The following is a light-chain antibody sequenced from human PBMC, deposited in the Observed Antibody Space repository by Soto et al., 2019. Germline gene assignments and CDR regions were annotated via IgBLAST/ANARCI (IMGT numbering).Light chain of an antibody. CDR3: QSYDSSLSGSV. Sequence: QPVLTQPPSVSGAPGQRVTISSTGSTSNIGAGYDVHWYQQLPRTAPKLLIYGNSNRPSGVPDRFSGSKSGTSASLAITGLQAEDEADYYCQSYDSSLSGSVFGGGTKLTVL. CDR1: TSNIGAGYD. J-gene: IGLJ2*01. CDR2: GNS. V-gene: IGLV1-40*01.